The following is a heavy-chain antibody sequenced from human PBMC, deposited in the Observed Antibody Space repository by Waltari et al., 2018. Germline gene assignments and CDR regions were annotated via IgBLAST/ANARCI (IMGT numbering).Heavy chain of an antibody. Sequence: QVQLQESGPGLVKPSQTLSLTCAVAGGSLSSGGVSWTWIRQRPGTGLEWIGNIYPSGNMFYNPSLRSRASMSVDTSKNQFSLRLTSVTAADTAVYYCAIDRNTRFDPWGQGTLVTVSS. CDR2: IYPSGNM. D-gene: IGHD5-18*01. CDR1: GGSLSSGGVS. V-gene: IGHV4-31*11. J-gene: IGHJ5*02. CDR3: AIDRNTRFDP.